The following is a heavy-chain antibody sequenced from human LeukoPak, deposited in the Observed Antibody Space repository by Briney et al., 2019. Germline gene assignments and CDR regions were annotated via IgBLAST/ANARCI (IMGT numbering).Heavy chain of an antibody. V-gene: IGHV1-2*02. CDR1: GYIFTGYY. J-gene: IGHJ5*02. CDR2: INPNSGGT. D-gene: IGHD7-27*01. CDR3: ARDALRNRHWGAWFDP. Sequence: ASVKVSCKASGYIFTGYYMHWVRQAPGQGLEWMGWINPNSGGTNYAQKFQGRVTMTRDTSISTAYMELSRLRSDDTAVYYCARDALRNRHWGAWFDPWGQGTLVTVSS.